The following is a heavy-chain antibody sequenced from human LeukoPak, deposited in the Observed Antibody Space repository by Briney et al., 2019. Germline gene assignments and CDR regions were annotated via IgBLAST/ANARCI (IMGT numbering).Heavy chain of an antibody. Sequence: GGSLRLSCAASGFTFSSYAMHWVRQAPGKGLGWVAVIWYDGSNKYSAASVKGRFTISRDNSKNTLYLQMNSPRAEDTAVYYCARTYYYGSGSYIPYYYYGMDVWGQGTTVTVSS. CDR2: IWYDGSNK. CDR3: ARTYYYGSGSYIPYYYYGMDV. CDR1: GFTFSSYA. D-gene: IGHD3-10*01. V-gene: IGHV3-33*01. J-gene: IGHJ6*02.